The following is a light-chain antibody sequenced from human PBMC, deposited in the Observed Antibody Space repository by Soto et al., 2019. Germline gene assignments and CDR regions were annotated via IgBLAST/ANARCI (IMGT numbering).Light chain of an antibody. CDR2: DVS. Sequence: QSALTQPRSVSGSAGQSVTIFCTGTGSDVGGYNYVSWYQQHPGKAPKLKIYDVSKRPSGVPDRFSGSNAGNTACLTISGLQAEDEADYYCCSYAGSYTYVFGTGTQLTVL. V-gene: IGLV2-11*01. J-gene: IGLJ1*01. CDR1: GSDVGGYNY. CDR3: CSYAGSYTYV.